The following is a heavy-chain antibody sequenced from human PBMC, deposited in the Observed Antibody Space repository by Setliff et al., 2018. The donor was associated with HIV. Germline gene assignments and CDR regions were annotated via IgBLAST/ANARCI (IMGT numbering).Heavy chain of an antibody. CDR1: GFTFSSYA. V-gene: IGHV3-30*04. CDR3: ARDNNFGVVARGAFDI. D-gene: IGHD3-3*01. Sequence: GGSLRLSCSASGFTFSSYAMHWVRQAPGKGLEWVAVISYDGSNKYYADSVKGRFTISRDNSKNTLYLQMNSLRAEDTAVYYCARDNNFGVVARGAFDIWGQGTMVTVSS. J-gene: IGHJ3*02. CDR2: ISYDGSNK.